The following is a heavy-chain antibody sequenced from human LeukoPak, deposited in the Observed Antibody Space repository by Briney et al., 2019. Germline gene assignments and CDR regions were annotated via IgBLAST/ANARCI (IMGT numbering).Heavy chain of an antibody. CDR1: GFTFSSYG. CDR3: AKVNPYDYVWGSYPQTFDY. J-gene: IGHJ4*02. D-gene: IGHD3-16*02. Sequence: GGSLRLSWAASGFTFSSYGMSWVRQAPGKGLEWVSAISGSGGSTYYADSVKGRFAISRDNPKNTLYLQMNSLRAEDTAVYYCAKVNPYDYVWGSYPQTFDYWGQGTLVTVSS. CDR2: ISGSGGST. V-gene: IGHV3-23*01.